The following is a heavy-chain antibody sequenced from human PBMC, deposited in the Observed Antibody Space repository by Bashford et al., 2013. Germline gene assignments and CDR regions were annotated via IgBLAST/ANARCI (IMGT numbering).Heavy chain of an antibody. CDR3: AKAGRAAVAGINEYFQH. J-gene: IGHJ1*01. D-gene: IGHD6-19*01. CDR2: ISSSSSSI. V-gene: IGHV3-48*02. Sequence: VRQAPGKGLEWVSYISSSSSSIYYADSVKGRFTISRDNAKNSLYLQMNSLRDEDTAVYYCAKAGRAAVAGINEYFQHWGQGTLVTVSS.